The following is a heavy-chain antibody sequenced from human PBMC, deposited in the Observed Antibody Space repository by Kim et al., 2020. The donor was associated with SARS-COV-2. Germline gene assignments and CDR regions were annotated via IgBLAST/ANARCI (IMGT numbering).Heavy chain of an antibody. J-gene: IGHJ4*02. CDR1: GFTFSSYG. V-gene: IGHV3-33*01. Sequence: GGSLRLSCAASGFTFSSYGIHWVRQAPGKGLEWVAVIWFDGSNKYYADSVKGRFTISRDKSKNTLYLQMNSLRAEDTAVYYCARDSYGSYYFDYWGQGTLVTVSS. CDR3: ARDSYGSYYFDY. CDR2: IWFDGSNK. D-gene: IGHD5-18*01.